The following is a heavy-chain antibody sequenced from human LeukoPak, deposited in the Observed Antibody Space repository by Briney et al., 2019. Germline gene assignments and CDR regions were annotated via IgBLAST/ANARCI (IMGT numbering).Heavy chain of an antibody. CDR3: ARGPDYDFWSGYLSFDY. CDR1: GFSFTTYS. Sequence: PGGSLRLSCAASGFSFTTYSMSWVRQAPGKGLEWVSSISSSSSYIYYADSVKGRFTISRDNAKNSLYLQMNSLRAEDTAVYYCARGPDYDFWSGYLSFDYWGQGTLVTVSS. CDR2: ISSSSSYI. J-gene: IGHJ4*02. D-gene: IGHD3-3*01. V-gene: IGHV3-21*01.